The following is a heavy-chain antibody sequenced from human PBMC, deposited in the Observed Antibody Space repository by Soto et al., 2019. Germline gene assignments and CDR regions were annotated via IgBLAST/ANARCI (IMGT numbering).Heavy chain of an antibody. CDR2: ISGYNGNT. CDR3: AREYGMDV. J-gene: IGHJ6*02. CDR1: GYSFHTYA. Sequence: QVQLVQSGGEVKEPGASVNVSCKASGYSFHTYAISWVRQAPGQGLEWVGWISGYNGNTNYAQKFQGRVTLTRDTSTKTAFMELRSLTSDDTAVYYCAREYGMDVWGQGTTVTVSS. V-gene: IGHV1-18*01.